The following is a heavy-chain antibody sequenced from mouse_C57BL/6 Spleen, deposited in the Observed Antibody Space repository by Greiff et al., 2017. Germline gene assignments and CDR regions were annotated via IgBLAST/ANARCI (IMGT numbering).Heavy chain of an antibody. CDR1: GYTFTSYW. CDR2: IDPSDSYT. CDR3: ARGGAANQGFDY. D-gene: IGHD6-1*01. J-gene: IGHJ3*01. Sequence: QVQLQQPGAELVMPGASVKLSCKASGYTFTSYWMHWVKQRPGQGLEWIGEIDPSDSYTNYNQKFKGKSTLTVDKSTSPAYMQLSSLTSEDSAVYYGARGGAANQGFDYWGQGTLVTVSA. V-gene: IGHV1-69*01.